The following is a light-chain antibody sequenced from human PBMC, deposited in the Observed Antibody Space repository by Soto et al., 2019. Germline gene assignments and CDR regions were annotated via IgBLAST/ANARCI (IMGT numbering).Light chain of an antibody. Sequence: DIVMTQTPLSLSVTPGQPASISCKSIQSLLHTHGKTHLYWYLKQPRPHPHILIYGASNRSSGVPDRFSGSGSGTDFKLKISRVEAEDVGLYYCMQGIQLTNTFGQGTRLEIK. CDR3: MQGIQLTNT. CDR1: QSLLHTHGKTH. J-gene: IGKJ5*01. V-gene: IGKV2D-29*01. CDR2: GAS.